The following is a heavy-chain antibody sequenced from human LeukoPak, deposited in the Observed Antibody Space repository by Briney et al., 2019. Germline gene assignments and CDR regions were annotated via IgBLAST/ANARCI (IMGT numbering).Heavy chain of an antibody. J-gene: IGHJ3*02. D-gene: IGHD6-19*01. CDR1: GYSFTSYW. CDR2: IYPGDSDT. Sequence: GESLKISCKGSGYSFTSYWIGWVRQMPGKGLEWMGIIYPGDSDTRYSPSFQGQVTISADKSISTAYLQWSSLKASDTAMYYCARRPRARYSSGCAFDIWGQGTMVTVSS. CDR3: ARRPRARYSSGCAFDI. V-gene: IGHV5-51*01.